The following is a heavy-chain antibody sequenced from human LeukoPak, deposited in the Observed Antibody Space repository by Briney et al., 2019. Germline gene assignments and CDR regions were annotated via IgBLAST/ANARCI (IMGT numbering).Heavy chain of an antibody. CDR1: GGSISSSSDY. V-gene: IGHV4-39*07. Sequence: SETLSLTCTVSGGSISSSSDYWGWVRQPPGKGLEWIGSIYYSGSTYCNPSLKSRVTILVDTSKNQFSLKLSSVTAADTAVYYCARDKGRYYYDSSGWFDPWGQGTLVTVSS. CDR2: IYYSGST. CDR3: ARDKGRYYYDSSGWFDP. J-gene: IGHJ5*02. D-gene: IGHD3-22*01.